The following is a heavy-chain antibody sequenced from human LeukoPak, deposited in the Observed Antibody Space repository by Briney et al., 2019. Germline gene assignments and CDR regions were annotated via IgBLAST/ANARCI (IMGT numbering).Heavy chain of an antibody. V-gene: IGHV3-23*01. J-gene: IGHJ4*02. Sequence: GGSLRLSCAASGFTFGSYAMSWVRQAPGKGLEWVSAISGTGASPYYADAVKGRFTISRDNPKNTLFLQMNSLRAEDTAVYYGANLHALYCSGGSCYFAYWGQGTLVTVSS. CDR3: ANLHALYCSGGSCYFAY. CDR1: GFTFGSYA. D-gene: IGHD2-15*01. CDR2: ISGTGASP.